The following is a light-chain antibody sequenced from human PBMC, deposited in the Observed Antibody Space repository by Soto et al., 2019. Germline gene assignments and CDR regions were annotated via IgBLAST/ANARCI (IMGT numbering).Light chain of an antibody. CDR2: DAS. CDR3: QQYGNSPCT. J-gene: IGKJ1*01. CDR1: ESINNNF. Sequence: ETVLTQSPGTLSLSPGERATLSCRANESINNNFVAWYQQKPGQSPSLLIYDASSRATGVPDRFGGSGSGKDYSLTISRLEPEDFAVYYCQQYGNSPCTFGQGTKVDIK. V-gene: IGKV3-20*01.